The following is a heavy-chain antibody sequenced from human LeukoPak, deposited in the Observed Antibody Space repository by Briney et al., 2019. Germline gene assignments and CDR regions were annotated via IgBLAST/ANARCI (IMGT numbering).Heavy chain of an antibody. CDR2: VNPNSGVT. CDR1: GYTFTAYF. J-gene: IGHJ4*02. Sequence: ASVEVSCKASGYTFTAYFMHWVRQAPGQGLEWMGRVNPNSGVTNSIQKFQGGVTMTRDTSISTAYMELSGLRSDDTAVYYCARQWLPNGYFDYWGQGTLVAVSS. D-gene: IGHD6-19*01. V-gene: IGHV1-2*06. CDR3: ARQWLPNGYFDY.